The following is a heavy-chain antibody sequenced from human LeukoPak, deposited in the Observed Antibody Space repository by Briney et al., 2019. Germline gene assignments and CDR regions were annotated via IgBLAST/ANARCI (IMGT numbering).Heavy chain of an antibody. J-gene: IGHJ2*01. CDR3: ASWRGWELLPSYCYFVL. D-gene: IGHD1-26*01. V-gene: IGHV3-30*02. CDR2: IRNDGSNK. Sequence: GGSLRLSCAASGFTFSSYGMHWVRHAPGKGLEWVSFIRNDGSNKYYADSVKGRFTISRDNSKNTLYLKINSLRAKDTAVYYCASWRGWELLPSYCYFVLWGRGTLVTVSS. CDR1: GFTFSSYG.